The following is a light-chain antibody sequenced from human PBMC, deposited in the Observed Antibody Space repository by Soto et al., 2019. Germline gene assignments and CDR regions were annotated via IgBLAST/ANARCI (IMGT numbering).Light chain of an antibody. J-gene: IGKJ1*01. V-gene: IGKV1-27*01. CDR3: QKYNSAPTWT. CDR2: ASS. CDR1: EGITNN. Sequence: DIQMTQSPSSLSASVGDRVTITCRASEGITNNLAWYQQKPGKAPKLLIYASSTLQPGAPSRFSGSGSGTDFTLTISSLQPEDVSTYYCQKYNSAPTWTFGQGTKVEVK.